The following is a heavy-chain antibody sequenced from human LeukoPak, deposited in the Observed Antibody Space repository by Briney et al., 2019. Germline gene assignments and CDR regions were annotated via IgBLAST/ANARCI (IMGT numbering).Heavy chain of an antibody. J-gene: IGHJ6*02. D-gene: IGHD3-10*01. Sequence: GGSLRLSCAASGFTFSSYAMSWVRQAPGKGLEWVSAISGSGGSTYYADSVKGRFTISRDNSKNTLYLQMNSLRAEDTAVYYCAKRGPEGRYGSGSYYNSLYYYYGMDVWGQGTTVTVSS. CDR1: GFTFSSYA. CDR3: AKRGPEGRYGSGSYYNSLYYYYGMDV. V-gene: IGHV3-23*01. CDR2: ISGSGGST.